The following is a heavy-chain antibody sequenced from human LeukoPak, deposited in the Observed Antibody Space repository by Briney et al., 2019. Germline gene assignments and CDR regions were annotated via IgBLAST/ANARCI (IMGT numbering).Heavy chain of an antibody. J-gene: IGHJ4*02. CDR1: GGSVSGYC. D-gene: IGHD3-22*01. Sequence: SETLSLTCTVSGGSVSGYCWSWIRQAAGKGLEWIGRVYVSGTHYYNPSLMNRVTMSVDTSENQFSLMLRFVTAADTAVYYCVRGDYYDSSGYALDYWGQGALVTVSS. CDR3: VRGDYYDSSGYALDY. V-gene: IGHV4-4*07. CDR2: VYVSGTH.